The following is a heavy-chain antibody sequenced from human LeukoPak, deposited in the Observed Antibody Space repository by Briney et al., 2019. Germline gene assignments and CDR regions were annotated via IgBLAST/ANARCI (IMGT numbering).Heavy chain of an antibody. CDR3: AKDIAGGGSGAFDY. J-gene: IGHJ4*02. D-gene: IGHD3-16*01. CDR1: GFTFSSYG. Sequence: GGSLRLSCVVSGFTFSSYGMSWVSQAPGKGLEWVSAISDSGGSTYYADSVKGRFTISRNNSKNTLYLQMNSLRAEDTAVYYCAKDIAGGGSGAFDYWGQGTLVTVSS. V-gene: IGHV3-23*01. CDR2: ISDSGGST.